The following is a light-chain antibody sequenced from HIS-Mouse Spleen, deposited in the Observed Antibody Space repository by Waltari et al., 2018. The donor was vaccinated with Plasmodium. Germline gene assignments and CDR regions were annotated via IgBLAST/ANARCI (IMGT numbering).Light chain of an antibody. J-gene: IGKJ3*01. CDR3: QQYNNWSFT. Sequence: EIVMTQSPATLSVSPGERATLACRASQSVGSNLAWDQQKPGQAPRLLIYGASTRATGIPARFSGSGSGTEFTLTISSLQSEDFAVYYCQQYNNWSFTFGPGTKVDIK. CDR1: QSVGSN. V-gene: IGKV3-15*01. CDR2: GAS.